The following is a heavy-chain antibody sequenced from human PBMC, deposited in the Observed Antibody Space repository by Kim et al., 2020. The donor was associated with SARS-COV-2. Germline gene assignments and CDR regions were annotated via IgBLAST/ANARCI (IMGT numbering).Heavy chain of an antibody. CDR2: IYYSGST. CDR1: GGSISSYY. V-gene: IGHV4-59*01. CDR3: ARVIVATSNVWFDP. D-gene: IGHD5-12*01. Sequence: SENLSLTCTVSGGSISSYYWSWIRQPPGKGLEWIGYIYYSGSTNYNPSLKSRVTISVDTSKNQFSLKLSSVTAADTAVYYCARVIVATSNVWFDPWGQGTLVTVSS. J-gene: IGHJ5*02.